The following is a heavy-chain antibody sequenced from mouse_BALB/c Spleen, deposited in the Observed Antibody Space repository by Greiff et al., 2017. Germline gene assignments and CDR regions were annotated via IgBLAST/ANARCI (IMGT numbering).Heavy chain of an antibody. CDR1: GFSLTSYG. V-gene: IGHV2-9*02. CDR3: ARDRYYAMDY. J-gene: IGHJ4*01. Sequence: VKLVESGPGLVAPSQSLSITCTVSGFSLTSYGVHWVRQPPGKGLEWLGVIWAGGSTNYNSALMSRLSISKDNSKSQVFLKMNSLQTDDTARYYCARDRYYAMDYWGQGTSVTVSS. CDR2: IWAGGST.